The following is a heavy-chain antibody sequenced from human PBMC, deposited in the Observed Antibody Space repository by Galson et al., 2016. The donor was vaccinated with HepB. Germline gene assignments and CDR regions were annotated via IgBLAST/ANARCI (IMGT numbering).Heavy chain of an antibody. Sequence: SVKVSCKASGYTFTTYYMHWVRQAPGQGLEWMGIINSGGGDITHAEKFQGRVTMTRDTSTDTVYMELSSLRSEDTAVYYCARGAATDISYDYWGQGTLVTVSS. CDR3: ARGAATDISYDY. D-gene: IGHD5-18*01. CDR1: GYTFTTYY. J-gene: IGHJ4*02. V-gene: IGHV1-46*01. CDR2: INSGGGDI.